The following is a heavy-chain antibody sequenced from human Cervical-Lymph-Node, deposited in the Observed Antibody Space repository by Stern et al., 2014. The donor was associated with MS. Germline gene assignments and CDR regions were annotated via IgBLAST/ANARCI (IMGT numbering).Heavy chain of an antibody. V-gene: IGHV1-69*01. J-gene: IGHJ4*02. CDR3: ARDRRYYDTSGGYYFDS. D-gene: IGHD3-22*01. CDR1: GGTFSSYA. CDR2: IIPIVGTA. Sequence: QVQLVQSGAEVKKPGSSVKVSCTASGGTFSSYAINWVRQAPGQGPEWMGGIIPIVGTANYAQKFQGRVTITADESTSTAYMELSSLRSEDTAVYYCARDRRYYDTSGGYYFDSWGQGTLVTVSS.